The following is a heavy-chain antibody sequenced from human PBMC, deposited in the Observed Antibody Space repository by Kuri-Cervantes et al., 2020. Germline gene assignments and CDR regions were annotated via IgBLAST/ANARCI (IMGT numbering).Heavy chain of an antibody. CDR1: GFTFSDYY. J-gene: IGHJ6*02. CDR2: ISSIETTI. CDR3: AKDSVKTRRILTGYSPGETGNYYGMDV. V-gene: IGHV3-11*01. Sequence: GGSLRLSCAASGFTFSDYYMTWIRQAPGKGLEWVAYISSIETTIYYADSVKGRFTISRDNAKNSLYLQMNSLRAEDTALYYCAKDSVKTRRILTGYSPGETGNYYGMDVWGQGTTVTVSS. D-gene: IGHD3-9*01.